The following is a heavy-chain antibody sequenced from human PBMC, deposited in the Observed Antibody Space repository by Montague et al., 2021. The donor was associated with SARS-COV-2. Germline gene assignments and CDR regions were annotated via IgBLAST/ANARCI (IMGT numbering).Heavy chain of an antibody. CDR2: SEST. CDR3: ARVGGYYNYGLDV. J-gene: IGHJ6*02. D-gene: IGHD3-22*01. Sequence: SESTNYIPSLKSLVTISLDTSKNQFSLKVTSVTAADTAVYYCARVGGYYNYGLDVWGPGTTVIVSS. V-gene: IGHV4-59*01.